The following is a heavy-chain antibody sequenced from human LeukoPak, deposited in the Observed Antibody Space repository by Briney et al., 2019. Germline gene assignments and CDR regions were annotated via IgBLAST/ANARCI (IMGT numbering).Heavy chain of an antibody. CDR1: GYTFTSYG. D-gene: IGHD3-22*01. V-gene: IGHV1-18*01. CDR2: ISAYNGNT. CDR3: ARAARYYYDSSGYHY. J-gene: IGHJ4*02. Sequence: ASVKVSCKASGYTFTSYGISWVRQAPGQGLEWVGWISAYNGNTNYAQKLQGRVTMTTDTSTSTAYMELRSLRSDDTAVYYCARAARYYYDSSGYHYWGQGTLVTVSS.